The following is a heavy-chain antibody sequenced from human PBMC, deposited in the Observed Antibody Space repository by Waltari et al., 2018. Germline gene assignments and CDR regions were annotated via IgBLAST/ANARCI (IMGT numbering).Heavy chain of an antibody. J-gene: IGHJ5*01. V-gene: IGHV5-51*01. CDR3: AKFSGNVXXTSGLNS. CDR2: FYPDDSDA. D-gene: IGHD6-19*01. CDR1: GYTFXNFW. Sequence: EVQLVQSGAEVKKPXESLKISCKGSGYTFXNFWXAWVRQIPGKGLECMGIFYPDDSDARXSPSFQGLVPFSXDKXISTAXVXWSSLEASXXAIYXCAKFSGNVXXTSGLNSXGQGTLVTVXS.